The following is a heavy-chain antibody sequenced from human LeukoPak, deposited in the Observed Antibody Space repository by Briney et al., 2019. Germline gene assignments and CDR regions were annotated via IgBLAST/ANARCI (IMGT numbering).Heavy chain of an antibody. J-gene: IGHJ6*03. CDR3: ARVGYSSGWYGVRDYYYYMDV. Sequence: ASVKVSCKASGYTFTSYDINWVRQATGQGLEWMGWMNPNSGNTGYAQKLQGRVTMTRNTSISTAYMELSSLRSEDTAVCYCARVGYSSGWYGVRDYYYYMDVWGKGTTVTVSS. V-gene: IGHV1-8*01. D-gene: IGHD6-19*01. CDR2: MNPNSGNT. CDR1: GYTFTSYD.